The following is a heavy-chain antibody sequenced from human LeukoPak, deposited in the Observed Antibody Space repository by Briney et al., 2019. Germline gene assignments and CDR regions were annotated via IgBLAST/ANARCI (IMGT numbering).Heavy chain of an antibody. V-gene: IGHV3-21*01. D-gene: IGHD6-13*01. CDR1: GFTFSSYS. CDR2: ISSSSSYI. CDR3: ARDLGEEGAQQQLAYNWFDP. Sequence: GGSLRLSCAASGFTFSSYSMNWVRQAPGEGLEWVSSISSSSSYIYYADSVKGRFTISRDNAKNSLYLQTNSLRAEDTAVYYCARDLGEEGAQQQLAYNWFDPWGQGTLVTVSS. J-gene: IGHJ5*02.